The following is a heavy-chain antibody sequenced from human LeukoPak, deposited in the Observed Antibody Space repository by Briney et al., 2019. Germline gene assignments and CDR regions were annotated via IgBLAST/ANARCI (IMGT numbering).Heavy chain of an antibody. CDR2: IDAAGAT. V-gene: IGHV3-13*01. Sequence: PGGSLRLSCAASGFTFSNYDMHWVRQATGKGLEWVSSIDAAGATYYPASVKGRFTISRGNAKNSLYLQMNSLRVGDTAVYYCAGGGYGSGSLLYGMDVWGQGTTVTVSS. CDR1: GFTFSNYD. D-gene: IGHD3-10*01. CDR3: AGGGYGSGSLLYGMDV. J-gene: IGHJ6*02.